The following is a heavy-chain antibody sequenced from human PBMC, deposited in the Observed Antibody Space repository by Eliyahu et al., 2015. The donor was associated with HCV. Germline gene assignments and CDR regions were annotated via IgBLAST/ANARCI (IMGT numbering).Heavy chain of an antibody. V-gene: IGHV1-2*06. CDR1: GYXFTGYY. CDR3: ARVYYGSGSVMYFDY. Sequence: QVQLVQSGAEVKKPGASVKVSCKASGYXFTGYYMHWVRQAPGQGLEWMGRINPNSGGTNYAQKFQGRVTMTRDTSISTAYMELSRLRSDDTAVYYCARVYYGSGSVMYFDYWGQGTLVTVSS. D-gene: IGHD3-10*01. CDR2: INPNSGGT. J-gene: IGHJ4*02.